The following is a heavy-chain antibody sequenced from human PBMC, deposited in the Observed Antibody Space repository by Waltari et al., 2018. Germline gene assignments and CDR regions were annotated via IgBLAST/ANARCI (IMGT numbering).Heavy chain of an antibody. J-gene: IGHJ4*02. CDR2: MHAGGNT. D-gene: IGHD4-17*01. CDR3: AKDRSYGHSLAN. V-gene: IGHV3-53*01. CDR1: GFAVSSSY. Sequence: EVLLMESGGGLLQRGGSLRLSCAASGFAVSSSYMNWVRQAPGRGLEWCSGMHAGGNTYYADSVQGRFTISRDNSKNTLYLQMNSLRAEDTAVYYCAKDRSYGHSLANWGQGTLVTVSS.